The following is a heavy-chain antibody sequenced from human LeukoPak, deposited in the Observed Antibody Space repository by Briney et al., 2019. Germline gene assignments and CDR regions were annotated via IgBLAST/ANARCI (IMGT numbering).Heavy chain of an antibody. CDR2: IIDTGEIS. D-gene: IGHD2-21*02. J-gene: IGHJ4*02. Sequence: PGGSLRLSCAASGFTFSSYEMNWVRQAPGMGLEWVTSIIDTGEISHYADSVKGRFTISRDNSKNTLFLQMHSLRVEDTAIYYCARESGGDWGYFDDWGQGTLVTVSS. CDR1: GFTFSSYE. V-gene: IGHV3-23*01. CDR3: ARESGGDWGYFDD.